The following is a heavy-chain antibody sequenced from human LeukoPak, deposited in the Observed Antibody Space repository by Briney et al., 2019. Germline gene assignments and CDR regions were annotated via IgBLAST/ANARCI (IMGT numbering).Heavy chain of an antibody. CDR2: IIPKFGTA. V-gene: IGHV1-69*13. J-gene: IGHJ5*02. CDR1: GDTFSTSG. Sequence: SVKVSCKASGDTFSTSGISWVRQAPGQGPEWMGGIIPKFGTANHAQKFQGRVTITADESTSTVYMYLSSLRSEDTAVYYCARVGIVSRLWFDPWGQGTLVTVSS. CDR3: ARVGIVSRLWFDP. D-gene: IGHD6-6*01.